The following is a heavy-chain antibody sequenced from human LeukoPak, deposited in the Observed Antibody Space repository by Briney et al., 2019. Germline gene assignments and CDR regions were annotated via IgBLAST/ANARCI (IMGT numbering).Heavy chain of an antibody. J-gene: IGHJ4*02. D-gene: IGHD5-18*01. V-gene: IGHV4-31*03. Sequence: SETLSLTCTVSGGSISSGGYYWSWIRQHPGQGLEWIGYIYYSGSTYYNPSLKSRVTISVDTSKNQFSLKLSSVTAADTAVYYCARERGDVDTAMVRGSGYYFDYWGQGTLVTVSS. CDR3: ARERGDVDTAMVRGSGYYFDY. CDR1: GGSISSGGYY. CDR2: IYYSGST.